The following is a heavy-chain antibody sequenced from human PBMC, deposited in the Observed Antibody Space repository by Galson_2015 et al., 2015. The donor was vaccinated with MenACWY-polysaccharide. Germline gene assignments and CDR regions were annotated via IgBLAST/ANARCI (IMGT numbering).Heavy chain of an antibody. V-gene: IGHV3-7*01. Sequence: SLRLSCAASGFTFSTYWMTWVRQAPGKGLEWMANIKQDGSEKYYVDSVKGRFTISRDNAENSLYLQMNSLRAEDTAVYYCATAPSLHVGQHWGQGTLVIVSS. CDR2: IKQDGSEK. J-gene: IGHJ1*01. D-gene: IGHD5-24*01. CDR1: GFTFSTYW. CDR3: ATAPSLHVGQH.